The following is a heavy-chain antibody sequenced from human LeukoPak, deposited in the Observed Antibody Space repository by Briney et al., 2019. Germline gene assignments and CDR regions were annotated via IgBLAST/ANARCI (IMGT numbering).Heavy chain of an antibody. J-gene: IGHJ3*02. V-gene: IGHV4-34*01. CDR1: GGSFSGYY. Sequence: PSETLSLTCAVYGGSFSGYYWSWIRQPPGKGLEWIGEINHSGSTNYNPSLKSRVTISVDTSKNQFSLKLSSVTAADTAVYYCARAPLLRYFDWLSTGGAFDIWGQGTMVTVSS. CDR3: ARAPLLRYFDWLSTGGAFDI. CDR2: INHSGST. D-gene: IGHD3-9*01.